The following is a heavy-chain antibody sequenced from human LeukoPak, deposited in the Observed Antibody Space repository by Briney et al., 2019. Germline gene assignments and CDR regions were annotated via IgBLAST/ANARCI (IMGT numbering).Heavy chain of an antibody. CDR3: AKQAGMAEYYYYGMDV. CDR2: ISGSGGST. D-gene: IGHD5-18*01. Sequence: GGSLRLSCAASGFTLTSYAMSWVRQAPGKGLEWVSAISGSGGSTYYADSVKGRFTISRDNSKNTLYLQMNSLRAEDTAVYYCAKQAGMAEYYYYGMDVWGQGTTVTVSS. CDR1: GFTLTSYA. J-gene: IGHJ6*02. V-gene: IGHV3-23*01.